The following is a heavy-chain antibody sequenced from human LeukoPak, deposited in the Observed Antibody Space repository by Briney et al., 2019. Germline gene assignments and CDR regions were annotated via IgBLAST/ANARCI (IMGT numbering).Heavy chain of an antibody. J-gene: IGHJ4*02. CDR3: ATGGRKYDFWSGYYFDY. CDR2: FDPEDGET. V-gene: IGHV1-24*01. Sequence: GASVKVSCKVSGYTLTELSMHWVRQAPGKGLEWMGGFDPEDGETIYAQKFQGRVTMTEDTSTDTAYMELSSLRSEDTAVYHCATGGRKYDFWSGYYFDYWGQGTLVTVSS. CDR1: GYTLTELS. D-gene: IGHD3-3*01.